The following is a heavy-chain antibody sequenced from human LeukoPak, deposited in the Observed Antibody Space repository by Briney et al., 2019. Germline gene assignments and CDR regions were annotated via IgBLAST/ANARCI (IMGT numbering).Heavy chain of an antibody. J-gene: IGHJ6*02. CDR2: INPNRGGT. CDR3: ARGLYYYGMDV. V-gene: IGHV1-2*06. CDR1: GYTFTGYY. Sequence: ASVKVSCKASGYTFTGYYMHWVRQAPGQGLEWMGRINPNRGGTNYAQKFQGRVTMTRDTSISTAYMELSRLRSDDTAVYYCARGLYYYGMDVWGQGTTVTVSS.